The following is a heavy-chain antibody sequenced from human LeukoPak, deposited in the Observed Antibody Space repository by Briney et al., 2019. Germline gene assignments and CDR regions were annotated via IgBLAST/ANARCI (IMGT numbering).Heavy chain of an antibody. J-gene: IGHJ6*03. CDR2: IYYSGST. D-gene: IGHD6-13*01. CDR1: GGSISSYY. CDR3: ARLGPTGQQQLAPYYYYYMDV. Sequence: PSETLSLTCTVSGGSISSYYWSWIRQPPGKGLEWIGYIYYSGSTNYNPSLKSRVTISVDTSKNQFSLKLSSVTAADTAVYYCARLGPTGQQQLAPYYYYYMDVWGKGTTVTVSS. V-gene: IGHV4-59*01.